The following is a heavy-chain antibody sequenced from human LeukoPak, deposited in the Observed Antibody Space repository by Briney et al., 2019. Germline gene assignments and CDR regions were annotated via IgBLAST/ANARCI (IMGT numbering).Heavy chain of an antibody. CDR1: GFTVSSNY. Sequence: SGGSLRLSCAASGFTVSSNYMSWVRQAPGKGLEWVSLIYSGGSTYYADSVKGRFTISRDNSKNTLYLQMNSLRAEDTAVYYCASRRIVGATRGGFDYWGQGTLVTVSS. J-gene: IGHJ4*02. D-gene: IGHD1-26*01. CDR2: IYSGGST. V-gene: IGHV3-53*01. CDR3: ASRRIVGATRGGFDY.